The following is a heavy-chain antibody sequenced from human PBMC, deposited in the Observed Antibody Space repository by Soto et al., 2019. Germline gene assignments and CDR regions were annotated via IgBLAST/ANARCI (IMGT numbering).Heavy chain of an antibody. CDR3: AKDLYSSSPLELYYYYYGMDV. D-gene: IGHD6-6*01. CDR1: GFTFSSYG. CDR2: ISYDGSNK. Sequence: QVPLVESGGGVVQPGRSLRLSCAASGFTFSSYGMHWVRQAPGKGLEWVAVISYDGSNKYYADSVKGRFTISRDNSKNTLYLQMNSLRAEDTAVYYCAKDLYSSSPLELYYYYYGMDVWGQGTTVTVSS. V-gene: IGHV3-30*18. J-gene: IGHJ6*02.